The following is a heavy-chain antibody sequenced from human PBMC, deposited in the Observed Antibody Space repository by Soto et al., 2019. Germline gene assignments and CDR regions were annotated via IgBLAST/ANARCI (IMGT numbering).Heavy chain of an antibody. CDR2: IYYSGST. CDR3: ARILGYSSGCQDAFDI. CDR1: GGTISSYY. J-gene: IGHJ3*02. D-gene: IGHD6-19*01. Sequence: SQNLSLTCTVSGGTISSYYLSWIRQTPGKGLEWIGYIYYSGSTNYNPSLKSRVTISVDTSKNQVVLTMTNMDPVDTATYYCARILGYSSGCQDAFDIWGQGTMVTVSS. V-gene: IGHV4-59*01.